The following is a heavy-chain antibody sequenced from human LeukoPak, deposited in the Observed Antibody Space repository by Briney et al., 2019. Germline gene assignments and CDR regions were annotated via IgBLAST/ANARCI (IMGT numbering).Heavy chain of an antibody. D-gene: IGHD5-24*01. J-gene: IGHJ4*02. V-gene: IGHV3-74*01. CDR2: INEDGRTT. Sequence: ARQTPGKGLVWVSRINEDGRTTTYADSVKGRFTIFRDNAKNTLYLEMNSLSAEDTALYFCIRDLRGRDDYWGQGTLVTVSS. CDR3: IRDLRGRDDY.